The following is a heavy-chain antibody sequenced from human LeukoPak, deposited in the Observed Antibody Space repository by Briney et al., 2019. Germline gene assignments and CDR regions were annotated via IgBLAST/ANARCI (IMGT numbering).Heavy chain of an antibody. D-gene: IGHD6-6*01. CDR2: ISAYNGNT. V-gene: IGHV1-18*04. Sequence: ASVKVSCKASGYTFTGYYMHWVRQAPGQGLEWMGWISAYNGNTNYAQKLQGRVTMTTDTSTSTAYMELRSLRSDDTAVYYCARDYPYSSSSVYNYWGQGTLVTVSS. CDR3: ARDYPYSSSSVYNY. CDR1: GYTFTGYY. J-gene: IGHJ4*02.